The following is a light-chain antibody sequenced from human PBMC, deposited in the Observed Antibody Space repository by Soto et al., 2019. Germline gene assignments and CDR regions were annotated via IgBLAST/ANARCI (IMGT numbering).Light chain of an antibody. CDR3: LQDFHPPCT. CDR2: LGS. J-gene: IGKJ2*02. CDR1: QSLPHSNGYNY. V-gene: IGKV2-28*01. Sequence: DIVMTQSPLSLPVTPGEPASISCRSSQSLPHSNGYNYLDWYLQKPGQSPQLLIYLGSNRASGVPDRFSGNGSCTACTLKISRVEAEDVVVYYCLQDFHPPCTFGQGTELEIK.